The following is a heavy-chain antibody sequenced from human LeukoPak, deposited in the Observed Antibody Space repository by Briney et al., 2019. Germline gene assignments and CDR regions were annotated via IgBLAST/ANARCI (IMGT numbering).Heavy chain of an antibody. CDR3: ARQRTTFDAIDV. CDR2: ISPGDSHI. D-gene: IGHD3-10*02. J-gene: IGHJ3*01. Sequence: GESLKISCQVSGYRFPSYWIGWVRQMPGKGLEYIGIISPGDSHIIYSPSFQGQVTISADKSLRSAYLQWSALKASDTAIYFCARQRTTFDAIDVWGQGTMVTVS. V-gene: IGHV5-51*01. CDR1: GYRFPSYW.